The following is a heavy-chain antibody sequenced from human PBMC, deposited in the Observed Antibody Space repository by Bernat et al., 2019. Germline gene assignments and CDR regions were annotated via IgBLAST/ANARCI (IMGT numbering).Heavy chain of an antibody. D-gene: IGHD4/OR15-4a*01. CDR1: GGSISSYY. V-gene: IGHV4-59*01. CDR2: IYYSGST. J-gene: IGHJ5*02. CDR3: ARVTVRWCNRTWFDP. Sequence: QVQLQESGPGLVKPSETLSLTCTVSGGSISSYYWSWIRQPPGKGLEWIGYIYYSGSTNYNPSLKSRVTISVDTSKNQFSLKLSSVTAADTAVYYCARVTVRWCNRTWFDPWGQGTLVTVSS.